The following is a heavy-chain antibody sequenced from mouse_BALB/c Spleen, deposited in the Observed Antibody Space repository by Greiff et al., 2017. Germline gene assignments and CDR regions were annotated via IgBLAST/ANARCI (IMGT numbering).Heavy chain of an antibody. V-gene: IGHV5-6-3*01. CDR3: ARDYCNYLLAMDY. J-gene: IGHJ4*01. CDR2: INSNGGST. CDR1: GFTFSSYG. Sequence: EVQRVESGGGLVQPGGSLKLSCAASGFTFSSYGMSWVRQTPDKRLELVATINSNGGSTYYPDSVKGRFTISRDNAKNTLYLQMSSLKSEDTAMYYCARDYCNYLLAMDYWGQGTSVTVSS. D-gene: IGHD2-1*01.